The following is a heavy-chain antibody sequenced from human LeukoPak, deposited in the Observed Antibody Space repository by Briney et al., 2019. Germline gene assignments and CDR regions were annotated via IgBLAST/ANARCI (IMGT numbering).Heavy chain of an antibody. V-gene: IGHV1-2*02. CDR2: INPNSGGT. J-gene: IGHJ5*02. CDR3: ARGGGMWDGYNVDA. Sequence: ASVKVSCKASGYTFTGYYLHWVRQAPGQGLEWMGWINPNSGGTNSAQKFKGRVTMTRDTSITTAYMELIRLRADDTAVYFCARGGGMWDGYNVDAWGQGTLVTVSS. D-gene: IGHD5-24*01. CDR1: GYTFTGYY.